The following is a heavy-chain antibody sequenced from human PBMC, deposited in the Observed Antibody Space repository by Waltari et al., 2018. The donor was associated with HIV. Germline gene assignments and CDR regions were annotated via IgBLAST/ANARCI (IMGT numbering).Heavy chain of an antibody. J-gene: IGHJ4*02. CDR2: IYYSGST. CDR3: ARDSSPILAAIDY. D-gene: IGHD6-19*01. Sequence: QLQLPESGPGLVKPSETLSLTCTVPGGPINSSSYYWGWIRQPPGKGLEWIGSIYYSGSTYYKPSLKSRVTISVDTSKNQFSLKLSSVTAADTAVYYCARDSSPILAAIDYWGQGTLVTVSS. CDR1: GGPINSSSYY. V-gene: IGHV4-39*07.